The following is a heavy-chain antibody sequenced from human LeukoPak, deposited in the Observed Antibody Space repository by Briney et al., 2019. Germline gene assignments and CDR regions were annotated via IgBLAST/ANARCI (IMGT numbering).Heavy chain of an antibody. J-gene: IGHJ3*02. CDR3: ARVYGSGYDFRGAFDI. CDR1: GYSISNNFY. D-gene: IGHD5-12*01. V-gene: IGHV4-38-2*02. Sequence: SETLSLTCTVSGYSISNNFYWAWIRQSPGKGLEWIVSINHSWSTYYNPSLKSRVTISVDTSKNQFSLKLSSVTAADTAVYYCARVYGSGYDFRGAFDIWGQGTMVTVSS. CDR2: INHSWST.